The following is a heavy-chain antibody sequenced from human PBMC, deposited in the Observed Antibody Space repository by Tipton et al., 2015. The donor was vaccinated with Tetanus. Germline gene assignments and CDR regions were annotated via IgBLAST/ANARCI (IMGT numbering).Heavy chain of an antibody. CDR3: ARANYDSFKKGPFDS. Sequence: TLSLTCTVSGDSVSGYYWSWIRQPPGKGLEWVGYVYYTGDTNYNPSLKSRVTISMDRSENQISLKMTSVTAADTAVYYCARANYDSFKKGPFDSWGQGSLVIVSS. D-gene: IGHD3-3*01. CDR2: VYYTGDT. J-gene: IGHJ4*02. CDR1: GDSVSGYY. V-gene: IGHV4-59*02.